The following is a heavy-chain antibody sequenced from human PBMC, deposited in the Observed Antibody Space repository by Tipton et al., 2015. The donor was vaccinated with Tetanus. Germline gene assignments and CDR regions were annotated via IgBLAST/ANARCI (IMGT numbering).Heavy chain of an antibody. D-gene: IGHD4-17*01. CDR3: ARSRPGAMTTVTTFEY. J-gene: IGHJ4*02. Sequence: TLSLTCTVSGGSISSYYWSWIRQPPGKGLEWIGSFFYSGSTYYHPSLKSRVTISVDTSKNQFSLELSAVTAADTAVYYCARSRPGAMTTVTTFEYWGQGTLVTVSS. CDR2: FFYSGST. V-gene: IGHV4-59*04. CDR1: GGSISSYY.